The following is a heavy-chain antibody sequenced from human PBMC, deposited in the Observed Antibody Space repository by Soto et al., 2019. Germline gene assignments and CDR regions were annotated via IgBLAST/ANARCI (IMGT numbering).Heavy chain of an antibody. CDR2: INHSGST. CDR3: ARYEGGAAADRPLDY. CDR1: CGSFSGYY. V-gene: IGHV4-34*01. Sequence: SETLSLTCAVYCGSFSGYYWSWIRQPPGKGLEWIGEINHSGSTNYNPSLKSRVTISVDTSKNQFSLKLSSVTAADTAVYYCARYEGGAAADRPLDYWGQGTLVTVS. J-gene: IGHJ4*02. D-gene: IGHD6-13*01.